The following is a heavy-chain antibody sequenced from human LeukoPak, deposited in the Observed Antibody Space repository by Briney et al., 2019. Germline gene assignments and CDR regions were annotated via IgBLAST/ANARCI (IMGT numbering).Heavy chain of an antibody. Sequence: GGSLRLSCAASGFTFSSYAMNWVRQAPGKGLEWVSTLSDRSDKTYYADSVRGRFTISRDNSKNTLFLQMNSLRAEDTALYYCAKGLERESRLDSWGQGTLVTVSS. CDR2: LSDRSDKT. CDR1: GFTFSSYA. CDR3: AKGLERESRLDS. D-gene: IGHD1-1*01. J-gene: IGHJ4*02. V-gene: IGHV3-23*01.